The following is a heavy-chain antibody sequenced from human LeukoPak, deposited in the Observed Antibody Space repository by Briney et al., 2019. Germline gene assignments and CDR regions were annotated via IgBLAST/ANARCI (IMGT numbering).Heavy chain of an antibody. J-gene: IGHJ4*02. Sequence: GVPLTLPCTACGFPLDVHHIQWPPHGPGKAVEGVSFISWGGGSTDYADSVKGRFTISRDNSKNSLYLQMNSLRSEDTALYYCAKGTNLDGLWSVGFDYWGQGTLVTVSS. CDR3: AKGTNLDGLWSVGFDY. V-gene: IGHV3-43*01. CDR2: ISWGGGST. D-gene: IGHD4/OR15-4a*01. CDR1: GFPLDVHH.